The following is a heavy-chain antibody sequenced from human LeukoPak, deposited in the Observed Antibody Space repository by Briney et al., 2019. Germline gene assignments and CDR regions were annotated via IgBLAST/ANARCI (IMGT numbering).Heavy chain of an antibody. J-gene: IGHJ4*02. Sequence: PGGSLRLSCAASGFTFSSYSMNWVRQAPGKELEWVSSISSSSIYIYYADSVKGRFTISRDNPKNSLYLQMNSLRAEDTAVYYCASDSSGFYWGQGTLVTVSS. CDR2: ISSSSIYI. CDR3: ASDSSGFY. CDR1: GFTFSSYS. V-gene: IGHV3-21*01. D-gene: IGHD3-22*01.